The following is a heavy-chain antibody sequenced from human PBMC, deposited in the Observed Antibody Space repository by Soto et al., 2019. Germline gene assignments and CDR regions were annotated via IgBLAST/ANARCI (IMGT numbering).Heavy chain of an antibody. CDR2: ISAYDGNT. CDR3: AIPRRRFFAPHPFDI. J-gene: IGHJ3*02. Sequence: ASVKVACKASGYTFTRHGIRSVRLALGQGLEWMGWISAYDGNTNYAQKLQGRVTMTTDTSTSTAYMELRSLRSDDTAVYYCAIPRRRFFAPHPFDIWGQGSILTVSS. V-gene: IGHV1-18*04. D-gene: IGHD3-3*01. CDR1: GYTFTRHG.